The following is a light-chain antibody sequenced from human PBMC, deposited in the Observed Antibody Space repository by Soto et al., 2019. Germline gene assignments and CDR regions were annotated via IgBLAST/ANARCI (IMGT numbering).Light chain of an antibody. CDR2: EGS. CDR3: CSYEGSNNSVV. V-gene: IGLV2-23*01. J-gene: IGLJ2*01. CDR1: SSDVGSYNL. Sequence: QSALTQPASVSGSPGQSITISCTGTSSDVGSYNLVSWYQQHPGKAPKLMIYEGSKRPSGVSNRFSGSKSGNTASLTISGLQAEDEADYYCCSYEGSNNSVVFGGGTKLTVL.